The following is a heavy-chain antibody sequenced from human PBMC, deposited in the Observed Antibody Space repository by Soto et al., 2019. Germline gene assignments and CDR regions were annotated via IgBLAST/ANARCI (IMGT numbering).Heavy chain of an antibody. CDR2: ISAYNGNT. CDR3: VSGGMPIDY. CDR1: GYTFTNLG. Sequence: QVQLVQSGAEVKKPGPSVKVSCKASGYTFTNLGISWVRQAPGQGLEWMGWISAYNGNTNYAQNFQGIVTITTHTSTTTAYMELRSLRSDDTAVYYCVSGGMPIDYWSQGTQVSVS. V-gene: IGHV1-18*01. J-gene: IGHJ4*02. D-gene: IGHD3-16*01.